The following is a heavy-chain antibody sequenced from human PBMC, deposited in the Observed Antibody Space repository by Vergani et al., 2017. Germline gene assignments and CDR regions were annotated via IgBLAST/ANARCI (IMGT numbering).Heavy chain of an antibody. J-gene: IGHJ6*02. CDR2: IIPIFGTA. CDR1: GGTFSSYA. D-gene: IGHD3-22*01. Sequence: QVQLVQSGAEVKKPGSSVKVSCKASGGTFSSYAISWVRQAPGQGLEWMGGIIPIFGTANYAQKFQGRVTITADESTSTAYMELSSLRSEDTAVYYGARDDSNYYDSSGYYSGYYYYGMDVWGQGTTVTVSS. V-gene: IGHV1-69*01. CDR3: ARDDSNYYDSSGYYSGYYYYGMDV.